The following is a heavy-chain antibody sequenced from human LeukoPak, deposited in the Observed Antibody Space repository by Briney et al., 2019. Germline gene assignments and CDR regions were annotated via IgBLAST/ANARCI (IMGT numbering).Heavy chain of an antibody. CDR2: IYYSGST. CDR3: ARENHSSGYYPF. J-gene: IGHJ4*02. CDR1: GGSISSGGYY. V-gene: IGHV4-31*03. D-gene: IGHD3-22*01. Sequence: SETLSLTCTVSGGSISSGGYYWSWIRQHPGKGLEWIGYIYYSGSTYYNPSLKSRVTISVDTSKNQFSLKLSSVTAADTAVYLCARENHSSGYYPFWGQGTLVTVSS.